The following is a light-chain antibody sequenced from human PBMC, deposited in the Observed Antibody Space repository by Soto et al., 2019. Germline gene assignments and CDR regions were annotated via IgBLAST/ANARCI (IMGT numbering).Light chain of an antibody. CDR1: NIGSKS. CDR3: QVWDSSSLV. Sequence: SYELTQPPSVSVAPGKTARITCGGNNIGSKSVLWYQQKPGQAPVLVIYYDSDRPSGIPERFSGSNSGNTATLTISRVEAGDEADYYCQVWDSSSLVFGGGTKLTVL. J-gene: IGLJ2*01. CDR2: YDS. V-gene: IGLV3-21*04.